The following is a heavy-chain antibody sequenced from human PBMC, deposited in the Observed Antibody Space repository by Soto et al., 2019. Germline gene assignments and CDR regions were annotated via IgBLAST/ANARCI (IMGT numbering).Heavy chain of an antibody. V-gene: IGHV5-10-1*01. D-gene: IGHD3-22*01. CDR3: ARQIYDSDTGPNFKYYFDS. CDR1: WYRFAGYG. J-gene: IGHJ4*02. CDR2: IDPSDSQT. Sequence: VESLTTSCKGSWYRFAGYGITWVRQKPGKGLEWMGRIDPSDSQTYYSPSFRGHVTISVTKSITTVFLQWSSLRASDTAMYYCARQIYDSDTGPNFKYYFDSWGQGTPVTVSS.